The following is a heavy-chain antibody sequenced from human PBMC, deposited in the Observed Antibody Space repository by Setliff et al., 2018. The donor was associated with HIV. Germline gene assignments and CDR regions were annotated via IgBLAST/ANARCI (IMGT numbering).Heavy chain of an antibody. CDR3: SRGRGSSSSGPIDY. J-gene: IGHJ4*02. Sequence: SETLSLTCTVTGGSISSGGFYWTWIRQHPGKGLEWIGYIYNTGRTDHSPSLESRITISIDTSKNQFSLKLSSVTAADTAVYFCSRGRGSSSSGPIDYWGQGTRVTSPQ. CDR2: IYNTGRT. V-gene: IGHV4-31*03. CDR1: GGSISSGGFY. D-gene: IGHD6-13*01.